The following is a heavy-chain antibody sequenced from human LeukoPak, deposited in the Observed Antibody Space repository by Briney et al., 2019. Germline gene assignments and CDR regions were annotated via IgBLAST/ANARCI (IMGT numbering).Heavy chain of an antibody. V-gene: IGHV4-34*01. J-gene: IGHJ5*02. D-gene: IGHD1-26*01. CDR3: ARRNMWGWFDP. CDR2: INHSGST. Sequence: PSETLSLTCAVYGGSFSGYYWSWIRQPPGKGLEWIGEINHSGSTNYNPSLKSRVTISVDTSKNQFSLKLSSVTAADTAVYYCARRNMWGWFDPWGQGTLGIVSS. CDR1: GGSFSGYY.